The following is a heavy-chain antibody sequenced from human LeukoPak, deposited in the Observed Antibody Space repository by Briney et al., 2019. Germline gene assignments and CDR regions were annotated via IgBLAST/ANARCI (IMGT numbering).Heavy chain of an antibody. CDR1: GFTFSSYG. CDR3: AKDWTDSYGYVVFDY. J-gene: IGHJ4*02. CDR2: ISDSGGST. V-gene: IGHV3-23*01. D-gene: IGHD5-18*01. Sequence: GGSLRLSCAASGFTFSSYGMSWVRQAPGKGLEWVSAISDSGGSTYYADSVKGRFTISRDNSKNTLYLQMNSLRAEDTAVYYCAKDWTDSYGYVVFDYWGQGTLVTVSS.